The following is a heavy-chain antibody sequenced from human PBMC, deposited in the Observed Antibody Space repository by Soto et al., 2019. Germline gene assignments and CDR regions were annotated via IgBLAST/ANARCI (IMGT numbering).Heavy chain of an antibody. Sequence: QVQLQESGPGLVKPSQTLSLTCTVSGGSISSGGYYWSWIRHHPGKGLEWTGYFYYSGSTYYNPFIKRGVTISVNTSKNQYSLKLSSVTAADTAVYYCARAPSSRGYYAQYIDYWGQGTLVTVSS. J-gene: IGHJ4*02. D-gene: IGHD3-22*01. CDR1: GGSISSGGYY. V-gene: IGHV4-31*03. CDR2: FYYSGST. CDR3: ARAPSSRGYYAQYIDY.